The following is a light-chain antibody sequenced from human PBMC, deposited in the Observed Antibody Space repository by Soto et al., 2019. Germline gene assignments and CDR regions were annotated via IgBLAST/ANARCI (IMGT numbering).Light chain of an antibody. Sequence: EIVLTQSPGTLSLSPGERATLSCRASQSVSSSYLAWYQQKPGQAPSLLIYGASSRATGIPDRLSGSGSGTDFTLTISRLELEDFAVYYCQQYGSSPLTFGGGTKVEIK. J-gene: IGKJ4*01. CDR2: GAS. CDR3: QQYGSSPLT. V-gene: IGKV3-20*01. CDR1: QSVSSSY.